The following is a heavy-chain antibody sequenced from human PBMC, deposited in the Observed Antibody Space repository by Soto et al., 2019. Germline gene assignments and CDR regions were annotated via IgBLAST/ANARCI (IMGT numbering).Heavy chain of an antibody. CDR1: GGTFSIYA. CDR3: ASLWESSIDGYNPGTTFDAFDI. D-gene: IGHD5-12*01. V-gene: IGHV1-69*13. CDR2: IIPIFGTA. Sequence: ASVKVSCKASGGTFSIYAISWVRQAPGQGLEWMGGIIPIFGTANYAQKFQGRVTITADESTSTAYMELSSLRSEDTAVYYCASLWESSIDGYNPGTTFDAFDIWGQGTMVTVSS. J-gene: IGHJ3*02.